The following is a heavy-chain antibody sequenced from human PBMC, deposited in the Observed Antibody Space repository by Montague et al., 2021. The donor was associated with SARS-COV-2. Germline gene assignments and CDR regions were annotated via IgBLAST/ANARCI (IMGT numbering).Heavy chain of an antibody. CDR3: ARDPEETYSSRWYYYYGMDV. V-gene: IGHV4-39*07. J-gene: IGHJ6*02. CDR1: GGSISSSSCY. CDR2: IYYSGST. D-gene: IGHD6-13*01. Sequence: SETLSLTCTVSGGSISSSSCYWGWIRQPPGKGLEWIGSIYYSGSTYYNPSLKSRVTISVDTSKNQFSLKLSSVTAADTAVYYCARDPEETYSSRWYYYYGMDVWGQGTTVTVSS.